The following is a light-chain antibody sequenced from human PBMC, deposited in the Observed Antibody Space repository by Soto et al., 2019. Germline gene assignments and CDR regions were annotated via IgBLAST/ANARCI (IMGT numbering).Light chain of an antibody. CDR1: QSISSW. CDR2: DAS. Sequence: DIQMTQSPSTLSASVGDRVTITCRASQSISSWLAWYQQKPGKAPKLLIYDASRLESGVPSRFSGSGSGTEFTLTISSLQTDDFETYYCQQYNSFAPATFGQGTKVEIK. CDR3: QQYNSFAPAT. J-gene: IGKJ1*01. V-gene: IGKV1-5*01.